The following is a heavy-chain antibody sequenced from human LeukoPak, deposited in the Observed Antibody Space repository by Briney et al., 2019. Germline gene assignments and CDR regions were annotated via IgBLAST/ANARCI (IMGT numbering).Heavy chain of an antibody. CDR3: ARVGYSSGWYDGGFDY. CDR2: IYYSGST. J-gene: IGHJ4*02. D-gene: IGHD6-19*01. CDR1: GGSFSSGSYY. Sequence: SETLSLTCTVSGGSFSSGSYYWSWIRQPPGKGLEWIGYIYYSGSTNYNPSLKSRVTISVDTSKNQFSLKLSSVTAADTAVCYCARVGYSSGWYDGGFDYRGQGTLVTVSS. V-gene: IGHV4-61*01.